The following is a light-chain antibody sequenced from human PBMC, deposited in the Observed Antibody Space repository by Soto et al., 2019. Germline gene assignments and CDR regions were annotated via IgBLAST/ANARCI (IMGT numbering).Light chain of an antibody. V-gene: IGKV1-39*01. Sequence: DIQMTQSPSSLSASVGDRVTITCRASQTISTYLNWYQQKPGRAPKVLISAASSLQSEVPSRFSGSGSGTDFTLTISSLQPEDFATYYCQQSFNTPYTFGQVTKLDIQ. CDR2: AAS. CDR1: QTISTY. J-gene: IGKJ2*01. CDR3: QQSFNTPYT.